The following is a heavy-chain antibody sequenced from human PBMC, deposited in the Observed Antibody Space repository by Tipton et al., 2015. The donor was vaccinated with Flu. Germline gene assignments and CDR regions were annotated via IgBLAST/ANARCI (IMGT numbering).Heavy chain of an antibody. V-gene: IGHV3-53*01. CDR3: ARGRGYCVTTTCLLPFDF. CDR1: GFTVSSNY. J-gene: IGHJ4*02. D-gene: IGHD2-2*01. CDR2: IYSGGST. Sequence: VQLVQSGGGLIQRGGSLRLSCVVSGFTVSSNYMTWVRQAPGKGLEWVSVIYSGGSTKYADSVKGRFTISRDNSKNTLYLQMNSLRAEDTAVYYCARGRGYCVTTTCLLPFDFWGQGTLVTVS.